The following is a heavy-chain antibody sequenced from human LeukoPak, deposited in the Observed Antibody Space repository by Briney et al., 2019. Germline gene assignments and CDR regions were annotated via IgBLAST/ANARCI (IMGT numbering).Heavy chain of an antibody. CDR3: ARELPREVTLDY. CDR1: GFTLSSYE. D-gene: IGHD2-21*02. Sequence: GRSLRLSCAASGFTLSSYEMHWVRQAPGKGLVWVSRINSDGSRTGYADAVKGRFTISRDNAKNMLYLQMNSLRAEDTAIYYCARELPREVTLDYWGQGTLVTVSS. V-gene: IGHV3-74*01. J-gene: IGHJ4*02. CDR2: INSDGSRT.